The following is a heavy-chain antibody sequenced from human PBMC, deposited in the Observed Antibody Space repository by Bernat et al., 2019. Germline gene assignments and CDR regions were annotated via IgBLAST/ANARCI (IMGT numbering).Heavy chain of an antibody. J-gene: IGHJ4*02. Sequence: QVQLVESGGGVVQPGRSLRLSCAASGFTFSSYGMHWVRQAPGKGLEWVAVISYDGSNKYYADSVKGRFTISRDNSKNTLYLQMNSLRAEDTAVYYCAKEAQYCSGGSCLVHWGQGTLVNVSS. CDR3: AKEAQYCSGGSCLVH. CDR2: ISYDGSNK. V-gene: IGHV3-30*18. D-gene: IGHD2-15*01. CDR1: GFTFSSYG.